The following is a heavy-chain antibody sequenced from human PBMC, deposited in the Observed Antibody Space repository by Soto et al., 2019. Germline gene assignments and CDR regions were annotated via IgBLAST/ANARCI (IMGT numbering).Heavy chain of an antibody. J-gene: IGHJ3*02. CDR3: ARARVVRRARDLRCFDI. CDR1: GFTFSSYW. V-gene: IGHV3-7*01. Sequence: EVQLVESGGGLVQPGGSLRLSCAASGFTFSSYWMSWVRQAPGKGLEWVANIKQDGSEKYYVDSVKGRFTISRDNAKNSLYLQMNSLGAEDTAVYYCARARVVRRARDLRCFDIWGQGTMVTVSS. CDR2: IKQDGSEK. D-gene: IGHD6-6*01.